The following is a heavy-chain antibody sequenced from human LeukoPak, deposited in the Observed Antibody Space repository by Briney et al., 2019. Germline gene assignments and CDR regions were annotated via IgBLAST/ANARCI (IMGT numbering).Heavy chain of an antibody. CDR1: GGSISSSSYY. Sequence: PSETLSLTCTVSGGSISSSSYYWGWIRQPPGKGLEWIGSIYYSGSTYYNPSLKSRVTISVDTSKNQFSLKLSSVTAADTAVYYCARTYSGYDSAWFDPWGQGTLVTVSS. V-gene: IGHV4-39*07. CDR3: ARTYSGYDSAWFDP. J-gene: IGHJ5*02. CDR2: IYYSGST. D-gene: IGHD5-12*01.